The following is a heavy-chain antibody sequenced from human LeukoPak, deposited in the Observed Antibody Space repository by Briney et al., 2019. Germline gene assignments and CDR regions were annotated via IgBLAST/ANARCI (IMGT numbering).Heavy chain of an antibody. CDR1: GFTFSSYS. CDR2: ISSSSSYI. J-gene: IGHJ4*02. V-gene: IGHV3-21*01. Sequence: GGSLRLSCAASGFTFSSYSMNWVRQAPGKGLEWVSSISSSSSYIYYADSMKGRFTISRDNAKNSLYLQMNSLRAEDTAVYYCARDQSGSYYQAYYFDYWGQGTLVTVSS. D-gene: IGHD1-26*01. CDR3: ARDQSGSYYQAYYFDY.